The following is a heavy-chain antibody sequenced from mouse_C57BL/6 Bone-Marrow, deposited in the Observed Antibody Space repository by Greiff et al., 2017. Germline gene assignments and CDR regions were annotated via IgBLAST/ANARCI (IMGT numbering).Heavy chain of an antibody. J-gene: IGHJ2*01. CDR3: ARITTVVGGY. Sequence: EVQLQQSGPELVKPGASVKISCKASGYTFTDYYMNWVKQSHGKSLEWLGDINPNNGGTSYNQKFKGKATLTVDKSSSTAYMELRSLTSEDAAVYYCARITTVVGGYWGQGTTLTVSS. CDR1: GYTFTDYY. CDR2: INPNNGGT. V-gene: IGHV1-26*01. D-gene: IGHD1-1*01.